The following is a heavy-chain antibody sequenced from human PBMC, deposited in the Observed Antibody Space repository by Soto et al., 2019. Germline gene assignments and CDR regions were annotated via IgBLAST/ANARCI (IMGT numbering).Heavy chain of an antibody. CDR2: ISVSGATT. J-gene: IGHJ4*02. Sequence: GGSLRLSCVASGFTFSSYGMSWVRQAPGKGLEWVSAISVSGATTYYADSVRGRFTISRDSSNNTLSLQMSGRRAEDTAVYYCAKRGYCSGDNCYWYLDYWGPGTLVPVSS. CDR1: GFTFSSYG. V-gene: IGHV3-23*01. CDR3: AKRGYCSGDNCYWYLDY. D-gene: IGHD2-15*01.